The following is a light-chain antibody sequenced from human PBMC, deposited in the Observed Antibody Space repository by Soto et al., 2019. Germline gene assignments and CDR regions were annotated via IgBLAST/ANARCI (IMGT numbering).Light chain of an antibody. Sequence: QSVLTQPASVSGSPGQSITISCTGTSSDVGGYDLVSWYQQHPGKAPKLIIYEVSNRPSGVSNRFSGSKSGNTASLTISGLQAEDEADYYCSSYTISSTLVFGGGTKLTVL. J-gene: IGLJ2*01. CDR1: SSDVGGYDL. CDR2: EVS. V-gene: IGLV2-14*02. CDR3: SSYTISSTLV.